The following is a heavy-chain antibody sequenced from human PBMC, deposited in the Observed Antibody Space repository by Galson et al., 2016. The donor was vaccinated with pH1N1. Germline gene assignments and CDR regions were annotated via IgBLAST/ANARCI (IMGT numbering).Heavy chain of an antibody. J-gene: IGHJ4*02. D-gene: IGHD2-21*01. V-gene: IGHV3-23*01. CDR1: GFTFNNYA. CDR2: IEDGGGGA. Sequence: LRLSCAASGFTFNNYAMSWVRQAPGKGLEWVSGIEDGGGGAEYADSVKGRFTISRDNSKNTLSLQMNSLRAEDTAVYFCAKADHIWASYFDYWGQGTLVTVSS. CDR3: AKADHIWASYFDY.